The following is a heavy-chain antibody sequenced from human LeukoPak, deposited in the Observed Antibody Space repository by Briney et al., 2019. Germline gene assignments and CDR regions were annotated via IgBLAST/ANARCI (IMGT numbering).Heavy chain of an antibody. Sequence: GGSLRLTCAASGFTFSSYGMHWVRQAPGKGLEWVAVISYDGSNKYYADSVKGRFTISRDNSKNTLYLQMNSLRAEDTAVYYCAKDESGSYYYFVYWVPGTLVTVSS. V-gene: IGHV3-30*18. CDR3: AKDESGSYYYFVY. CDR1: GFTFSSYG. CDR2: ISYDGSNK. J-gene: IGHJ4*02. D-gene: IGHD1-26*01.